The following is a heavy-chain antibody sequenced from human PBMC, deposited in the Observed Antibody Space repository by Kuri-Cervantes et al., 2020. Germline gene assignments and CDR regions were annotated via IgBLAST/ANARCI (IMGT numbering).Heavy chain of an antibody. D-gene: IGHD2/OR15-2a*01. CDR3: AKDSTTCFDY. J-gene: IGHJ4*02. CDR1: GFTFSSYA. V-gene: IGHV3-30*04. Sequence: GESLKISCAASGFTFSSYAMHWVRQAPGKGLEWVAGISHDGTYKYYGDSVKGRFTISRDNSKNTLNLQVNSLRAEDTAVYYCAKDSTTCFDYWGQGTLVTVSS. CDR2: ISHDGTYK.